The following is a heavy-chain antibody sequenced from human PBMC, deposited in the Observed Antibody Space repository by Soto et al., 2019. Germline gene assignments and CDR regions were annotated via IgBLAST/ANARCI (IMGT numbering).Heavy chain of an antibody. D-gene: IGHD2-15*01. CDR1: GFTFSSYG. CDR2: IWYDGSNK. J-gene: IGHJ3*01. Sequence: GGSLRLSCAASGFTFSSYGMHWVRQAPGKGLEWVAVIWYDGSNKYYADSVKGRFTISRDNSKNTLYLQMNSLRAEDTAVYYCARARSRGSPSWLWGQGTMVTVSS. CDR3: ARARSRGSPSWL. V-gene: IGHV3-33*01.